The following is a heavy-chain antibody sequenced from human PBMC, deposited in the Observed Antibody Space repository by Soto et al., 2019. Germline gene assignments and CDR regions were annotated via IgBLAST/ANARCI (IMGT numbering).Heavy chain of an antibody. Sequence: QVQLVQSGAEVKKPGSSVKVSCKASGGTFSSYAISWVRQAPGQGLEWMGGIIPIFGTANYAQKFQGRVTMTRNTSISTAYMELSSLRSEDTAVYYCAIIGSSWDDAFDIWGQGTMVTVSS. V-gene: IGHV1-69*06. J-gene: IGHJ3*02. CDR2: IIPIFGTA. CDR1: GGTFSSYA. D-gene: IGHD6-13*01. CDR3: AIIGSSWDDAFDI.